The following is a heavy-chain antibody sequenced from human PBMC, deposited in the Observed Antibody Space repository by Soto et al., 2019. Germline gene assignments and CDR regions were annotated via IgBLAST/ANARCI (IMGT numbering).Heavy chain of an antibody. J-gene: IGHJ6*02. V-gene: IGHV1-69*01. CDR2: IIPIFGTA. CDR3: ARARAIVVVPAAIDYYYGMDV. Sequence: QVQLVQSGAEVKKPGSSVKVSSKASGGTFSSYAISWVRQAPGQGLEWMGGIIPIFGTANYAQKFQGRVTITADESTSTAYMELSSLRSEDTAVYYCARARAIVVVPAAIDYYYGMDVWGQGTTVTVSS. CDR1: GGTFSSYA. D-gene: IGHD2-2*01.